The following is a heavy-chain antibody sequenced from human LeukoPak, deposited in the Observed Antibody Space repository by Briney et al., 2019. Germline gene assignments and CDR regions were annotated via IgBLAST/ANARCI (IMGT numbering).Heavy chain of an antibody. D-gene: IGHD3-22*01. J-gene: IGHJ4*02. V-gene: IGHV1-69*01. CDR3: ARGVGKYYDSTRAGFDY. CDR1: GGTFSSYA. Sequence: SVKVSCKASGGTFSSYAISWVRQAPGQGLEWMGGIIPIFGTANYAQKFQGRVTITADESTSTAYMELSSLRSEDTAVYYCARGVGKYYDSTRAGFDYWGQGTLVTVSS. CDR2: IIPIFGTA.